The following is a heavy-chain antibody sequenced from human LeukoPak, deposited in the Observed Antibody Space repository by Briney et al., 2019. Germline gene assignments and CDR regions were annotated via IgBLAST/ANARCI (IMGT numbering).Heavy chain of an antibody. Sequence: SETLSLTCTVSGGSISSYYWSWIRQPPGKGLEWIGYIYYSGSTNYNPSLKSRVTISVDTSKNQFSLKLSSVTAADTAVYYCAREGDSYARGAFDIWGQGTMVTVSS. V-gene: IGHV4-59*01. J-gene: IGHJ3*02. CDR1: GGSISSYY. D-gene: IGHD5-18*01. CDR3: AREGDSYARGAFDI. CDR2: IYYSGST.